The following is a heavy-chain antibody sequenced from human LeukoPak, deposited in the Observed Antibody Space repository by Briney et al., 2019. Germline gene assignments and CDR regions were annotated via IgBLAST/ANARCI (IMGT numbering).Heavy chain of an antibody. CDR2: ISGSGGST. J-gene: IGHJ4*02. CDR1: GFTFSSYA. CDR3: AKAIPDYDYVWGSYRSPYYFDY. D-gene: IGHD3-16*02. Sequence: GGSLRLSCAASGFTFSSYAMSWVRQAPGKGREWVSAISGSGGSTYYADSVKGRFTISRDNSKNTLYLQMNSLRAEDTAVYYCAKAIPDYDYVWGSYRSPYYFDYWGQGTLVTVSS. V-gene: IGHV3-23*01.